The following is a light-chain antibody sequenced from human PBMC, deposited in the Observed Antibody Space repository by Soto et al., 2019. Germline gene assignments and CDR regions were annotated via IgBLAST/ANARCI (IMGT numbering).Light chain of an antibody. J-gene: IGLJ1*01. CDR3: SSYAGRDNVV. CDR1: GSDVGGYKY. Sequence: QSALTQPPSASGSPGQSVTISCSGTGSDVGGYKYVSWHQHHPGKAPKLIIYEVTKRPSGVPDRFSGSKSGNTAFLIVSGLQTEDEADYYCSSYAGRDNVVFGTGTSSPS. V-gene: IGLV2-8*01. CDR2: EVT.